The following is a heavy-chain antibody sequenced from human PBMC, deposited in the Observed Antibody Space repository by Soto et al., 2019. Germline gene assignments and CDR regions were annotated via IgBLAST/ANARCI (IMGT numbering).Heavy chain of an antibody. J-gene: IGHJ4*02. V-gene: IGHV3-48*03. D-gene: IGHD2-2*01. Sequence: GGSLRLSCAASGFTFSTYDMNWVRQAPGKGLEWISYLTTSGNSIYYADPVKGRFTASRDNTKNSLFLQMNSLRVEDAAVYYCAGHTSTSVSWGQGTLVTVSS. CDR3: AGHTSTSVS. CDR1: GFTFSTYD. CDR2: LTTSGNSI.